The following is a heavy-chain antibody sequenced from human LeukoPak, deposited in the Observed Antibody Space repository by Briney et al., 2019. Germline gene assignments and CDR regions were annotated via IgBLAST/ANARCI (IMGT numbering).Heavy chain of an antibody. CDR3: AGDPMVRGVIILFDP. D-gene: IGHD3-10*01. J-gene: IGHJ5*02. CDR1: GYTFTSYG. V-gene: IGHV1-18*01. CDR2: ISAYNGNT. Sequence: GASVKVSCKASGYTFTSYGISWVRQAPGQGLEWMGWISAYNGNTNYAQKLQGRVTMTTDTSTSTAYMELRSLRSDDTAVYYCAGDPMVRGVIILFDPWGQGTLVTVSS.